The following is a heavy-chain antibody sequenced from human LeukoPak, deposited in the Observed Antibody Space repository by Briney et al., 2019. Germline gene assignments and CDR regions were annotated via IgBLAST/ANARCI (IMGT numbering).Heavy chain of an antibody. Sequence: EASVKVSCKASGGTFISYTISWVRQAPGQGLEWMGRIIPILGIANYAQKFQGRVTITADKSTSTAYMELSSLRSEDTAVCYCARVGPGIVGATNYWGQGTLVTVSS. D-gene: IGHD1-26*01. CDR1: GGTFISYT. CDR2: IIPILGIA. CDR3: ARVGPGIVGATNY. J-gene: IGHJ4*02. V-gene: IGHV1-69*02.